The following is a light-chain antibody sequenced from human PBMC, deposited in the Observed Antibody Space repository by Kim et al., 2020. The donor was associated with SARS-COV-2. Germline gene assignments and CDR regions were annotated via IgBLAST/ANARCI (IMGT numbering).Light chain of an antibody. Sequence: PGQTVTISCSGSHSNIASHTVSWYQQVPGTAPRLLIQNDNQRPSGVPDRFFGSKSGPSASLAIIGLQSEDEADYYCAVWDDSLNLVFGEGTKVTVL. J-gene: IGLJ2*01. V-gene: IGLV1-44*01. CDR3: AVWDDSLNLV. CDR2: NDN. CDR1: HSNIASHT.